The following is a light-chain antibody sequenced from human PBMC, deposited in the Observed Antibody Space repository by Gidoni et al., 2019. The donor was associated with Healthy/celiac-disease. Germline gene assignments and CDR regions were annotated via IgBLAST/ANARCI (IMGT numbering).Light chain of an antibody. V-gene: IGKV1-33*01. CDR1: QDIRNY. CDR2: DAS. Sequence: DIQITQSPSPLSPSVGDRVTITCQASQDIRNYLNWYQQKPGKAPKLLIYDASNLETGVPSRFSGSGSGTDFTFTISSLQPEDIATYYCQQYDNLPLTFGGGTKVEIK. J-gene: IGKJ4*01. CDR3: QQYDNLPLT.